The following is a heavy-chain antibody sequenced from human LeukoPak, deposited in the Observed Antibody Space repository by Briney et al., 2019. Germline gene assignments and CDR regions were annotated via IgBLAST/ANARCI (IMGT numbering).Heavy chain of an antibody. J-gene: IGHJ4*02. D-gene: IGHD2-15*01. CDR2: IIPISGTA. CDR3: ARDRPIYCSGGSCYLFDY. V-gene: IGHV1-69*06. Sequence: SVTVSCKASGGTFSSYAISWVRQAPGQGLEWMGGIIPISGTANYTQKFQGRVTITADKSTSTAHMELSSLRSEDTAVYYCARDRPIYCSGGSCYLFDYWGQGTLVTVSS. CDR1: GGTFSSYA.